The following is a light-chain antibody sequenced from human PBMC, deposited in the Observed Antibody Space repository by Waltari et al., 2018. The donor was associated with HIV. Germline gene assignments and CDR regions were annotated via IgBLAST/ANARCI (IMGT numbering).Light chain of an antibody. CDR1: QNIDNW. CDR2: RAS. Sequence: DVQMTQSPSTLSASVGDTVVITCRASQNIDNWLAWYLQKPGRAPKLLVSRASILESGVSSRFSGSGSGTEFTLTIRSLQPDDVGTYYCQQYSTHYGFGQGTRVE. V-gene: IGKV1-5*03. CDR3: QQYSTHYG. J-gene: IGKJ2*01.